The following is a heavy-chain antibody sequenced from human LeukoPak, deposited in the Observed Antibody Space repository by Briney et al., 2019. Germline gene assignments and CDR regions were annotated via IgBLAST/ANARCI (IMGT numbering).Heavy chain of an antibody. Sequence: GGSLRLSRAASGFTVSSNYMSWVRQAPGKGLEWVSVIYSGGSTYYADSVKGRFTISRDNAKNSLYLQMSNLRAEDTAVYFCARGGGLDVWGQGATVTVSS. CDR3: ARGGGLDV. CDR2: IYSGGST. D-gene: IGHD3-16*01. CDR1: GFTVSSNY. J-gene: IGHJ6*02. V-gene: IGHV3-53*01.